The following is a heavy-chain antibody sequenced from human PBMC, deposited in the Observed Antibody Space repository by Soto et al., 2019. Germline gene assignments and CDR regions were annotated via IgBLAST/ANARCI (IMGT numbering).Heavy chain of an antibody. J-gene: IGHJ4*02. CDR3: VRDWVGAPPCDY. Sequence: EVQLVESGGGLVQPGGSLRLSCGASGFTFSSHWMHRVRQAPGKGLLWVARIKGDGSSIDYADSVKGRFTISRDNAKNTVQLQMNSLRLEDTAVYYCVRDWVGAPPCDYWGPGTLVTVSS. V-gene: IGHV3-74*01. CDR2: IKGDGSSI. CDR1: GFTFSSHW. D-gene: IGHD1-26*01.